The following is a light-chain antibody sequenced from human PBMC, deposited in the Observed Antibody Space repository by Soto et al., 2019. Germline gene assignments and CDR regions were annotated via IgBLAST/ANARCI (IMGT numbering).Light chain of an antibody. V-gene: IGKV1-5*01. J-gene: IGKJ2*01. Sequence: FVMTQSPSTLSASPGDRATLSCRASQNITSRLAWFQQKPGEAPKLRIYDASSLDRGVPHRFSGSCSGTLSPLTISIQPDDYSSYYCCQQYNWYYTFGQGTKLEIK. CDR1: QNITSR. CDR3: QQYNWYYT. CDR2: DAS.